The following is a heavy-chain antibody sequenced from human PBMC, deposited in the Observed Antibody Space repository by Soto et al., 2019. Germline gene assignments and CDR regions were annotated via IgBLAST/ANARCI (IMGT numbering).Heavy chain of an antibody. Sequence: QVQLVQSGAEVKKPGASVKVSCKASGYTFTNYHIHWVRQAPGQGLEWMGWINPRSGATNYAQKFQAWVTMTRDTSISTAYMELTRLTSDDTAVYYCARGETDYFNSGSYPYYFDSWGQGSLITVSS. V-gene: IGHV1-2*04. J-gene: IGHJ4*02. CDR1: GYTFTNYH. D-gene: IGHD3-10*01. CDR2: INPRSGAT. CDR3: ARGETDYFNSGSYPYYFDS.